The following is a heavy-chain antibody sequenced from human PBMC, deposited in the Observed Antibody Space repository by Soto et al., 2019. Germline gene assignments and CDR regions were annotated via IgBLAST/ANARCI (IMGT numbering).Heavy chain of an antibody. Sequence: WGSLRLSCAASGFTFTSYSMNWVRQAPGQGLEWVSYITSKSTTIKYADSVKGRFTVSRDNAKNSLYLQLNSLRDEDTAVYYCAREMGACSDSSCYPGPYDSWGQGTLVTVSS. CDR2: ITSKSTTI. CDR1: GFTFTSYS. V-gene: IGHV3-48*02. CDR3: AREMGACSDSSCYPGPYDS. D-gene: IGHD3-16*01. J-gene: IGHJ5*02.